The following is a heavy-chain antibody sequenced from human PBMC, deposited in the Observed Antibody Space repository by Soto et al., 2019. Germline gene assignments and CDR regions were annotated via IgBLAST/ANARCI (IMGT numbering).Heavy chain of an antibody. CDR2: IKQDGSEK. CDR3: ARDLASTTIPNY. D-gene: IGHD4-17*01. Sequence: EVPLVESGGGLAQPGGSLRLSCAASGFTFSSDWMRWVRQAPGKGLEWVANIKQDGSEKYYVDSVKGRFTISRDNAKNLLYLQMNSLRAEDTAVYYCARDLASTTIPNYWGQGTLVTVSS. V-gene: IGHV3-7*04. J-gene: IGHJ4*02. CDR1: GFTFSSDW.